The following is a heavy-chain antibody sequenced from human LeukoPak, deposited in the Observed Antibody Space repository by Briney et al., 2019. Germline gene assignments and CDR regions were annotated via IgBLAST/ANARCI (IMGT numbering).Heavy chain of an antibody. J-gene: IGHJ6*02. CDR1: GGSISSGDYY. Sequence: SQTLSLTCTVSGGSISSGDYYWSWIRQPPGKGLEWIGYIYYSGSTYYNPSLKSRVTISVDTSKNQFSLKLSSVAAADTAVYYCARDVAGIAAAGDDYYYYGMDVWGQGTTATVSS. D-gene: IGHD6-13*01. CDR2: IYYSGST. V-gene: IGHV4-30-4*01. CDR3: ARDVAGIAAAGDDYYYYGMDV.